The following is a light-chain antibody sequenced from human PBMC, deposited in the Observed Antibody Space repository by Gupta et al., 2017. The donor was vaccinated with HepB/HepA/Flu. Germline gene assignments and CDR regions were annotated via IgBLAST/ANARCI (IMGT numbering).Light chain of an antibody. CDR3: CSYAGTYSWV. CDR1: SSDVGGYNY. Sequence: QSALTQPRSVSGSPGQSVTISCTGTSSDVGGYNYVSWYQQHPDKAPKVLIYDVSKRPSGVPDRFSGSKSGNTASLTISGLQAEDEADYYCCSYAGTYSWVFGGGTKLTVL. J-gene: IGLJ3*02. V-gene: IGLV2-11*01. CDR2: DVS.